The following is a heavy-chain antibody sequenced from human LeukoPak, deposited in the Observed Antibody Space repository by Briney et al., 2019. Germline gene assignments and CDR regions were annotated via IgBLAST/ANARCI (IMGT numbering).Heavy chain of an antibody. CDR2: INGSGGST. CDR1: GFTFSSYA. Sequence: GGSLRLSCAASGFTFSSYAMSWVRQAPGKGLEWVSAINGSGGSTYYADSVKGRFTISRDNAKNSLYLQINSLRAEDTAVYYCARSSYSSSSSVWGQGTMVTVSS. D-gene: IGHD6-6*01. CDR3: ARSSYSSSSSV. V-gene: IGHV3-23*01. J-gene: IGHJ3*01.